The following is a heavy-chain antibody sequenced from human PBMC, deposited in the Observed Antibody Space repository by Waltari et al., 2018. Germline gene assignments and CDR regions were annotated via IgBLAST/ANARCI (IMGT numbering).Heavy chain of an antibody. V-gene: IGHV1-69*01. CDR2: IIPIFGTA. CDR3: ASGPIVGFLEWF. CDR1: GGTFSSYA. Sequence: CKASGGTFSSYAISWVRQAPGQGLEWMGGIIPIFGTANYAQKFQGRVTITADESTSTAYMELSSLRSEDTAVYYCASGPIVGFLEWFGGQGTLVTVSS. D-gene: IGHD3-3*01. J-gene: IGHJ4*02.